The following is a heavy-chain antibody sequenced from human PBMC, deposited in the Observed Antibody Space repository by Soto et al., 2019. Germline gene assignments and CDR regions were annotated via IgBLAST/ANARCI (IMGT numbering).Heavy chain of an antibody. CDR1: GFTFSSYG. V-gene: IGHV3-30*18. Sequence: QVQLVESGGGVVQPGRSLRLSCAASGFTFSSYGMHWVRQAPGKGLEWVAVISYDGSNKYYADSVKGRFTISRDNSKNALYLQMNSLRAEDTAVYYCAKDFSCWYGSSDYGFWGHGTLVSVSS. CDR2: ISYDGSNK. J-gene: IGHJ4*01. D-gene: IGHD6-19*01. CDR3: AKDFSCWYGSSDYGF.